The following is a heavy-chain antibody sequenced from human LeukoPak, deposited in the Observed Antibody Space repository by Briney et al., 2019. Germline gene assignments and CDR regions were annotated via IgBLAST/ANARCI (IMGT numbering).Heavy chain of an antibody. J-gene: IGHJ5*02. V-gene: IGHV4-59*01. CDR2: IYYSGST. CDR3: ARGHRYCSSTSCYYRFDP. CDR1: GGSISSYC. Sequence: SETLSLTCTVSGGSISSYCWSWIRQPPGKGLEWIGYIYYSGSTNYNPSLKSRVTISVDTSKNQFSLKLSSVTAADTAVYYCARGHRYCSSTSCYYRFDPWGQGTLVTVSS. D-gene: IGHD2-2*01.